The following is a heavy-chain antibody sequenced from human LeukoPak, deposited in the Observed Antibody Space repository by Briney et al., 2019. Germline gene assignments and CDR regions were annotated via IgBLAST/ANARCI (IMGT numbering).Heavy chain of an antibody. Sequence: PSETLSLTCAVYGGSFSGYYWSWIRQPPGKGLEWIGEINHSGSTNYNPSLKSRVTISVDTSKNQFSLKLSSVTAADTAVYYCARGAYSSSWSYYYYYGMDVWGQGTTVTVSS. J-gene: IGHJ6*02. D-gene: IGHD6-13*01. V-gene: IGHV4-34*01. CDR3: ARGAYSSSWSYYYYYGMDV. CDR2: INHSGST. CDR1: GGSFSGYY.